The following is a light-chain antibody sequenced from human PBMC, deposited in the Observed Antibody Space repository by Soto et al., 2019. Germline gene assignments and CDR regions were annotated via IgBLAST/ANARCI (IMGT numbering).Light chain of an antibody. CDR2: GAS. V-gene: IGKV1-27*01. J-gene: IGKJ1*01. CDR3: QKYDSASWT. Sequence: DIQMTQSPSSLSASVGDRVTITCRASQGISNYLAWYQQKPGKPPKLLIFGASTLQSGVPSRFSGSGSGTDFTLTISSLQPEDVATYYCQKYDSASWTFGQGTKVEIK. CDR1: QGISNY.